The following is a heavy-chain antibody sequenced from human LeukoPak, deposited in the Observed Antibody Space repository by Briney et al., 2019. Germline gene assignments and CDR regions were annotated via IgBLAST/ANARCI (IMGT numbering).Heavy chain of an antibody. Sequence: GGSLRLSCAASGFSFSTFGMHWVRQTPGKGLEWVSHISKDETNKYYADSVKGRFTISRGTSKNTLFLQMNSLRVEDTAVYYCAKDNPVLDSWGQGTLVTVSS. J-gene: IGHJ4*02. CDR3: AKDNPVLDS. CDR2: ISKDETNK. V-gene: IGHV3-30*18. CDR1: GFSFSTFG.